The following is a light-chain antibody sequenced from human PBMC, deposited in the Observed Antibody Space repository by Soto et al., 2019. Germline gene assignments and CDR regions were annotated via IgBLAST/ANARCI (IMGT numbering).Light chain of an antibody. CDR3: QQYNNWPPFT. J-gene: IGKJ3*01. CDR1: QSVASN. V-gene: IGKV3-15*01. CDR2: GAS. Sequence: EIVMTQSPVTLSVSPGERATLSCRASQSVASNLAWYQQKPGQAPRLLIYGASTRATGIPARFSGTGFGTEFTLTISSLQSEDFAVYYCQQYNNWPPFTFGPGTKVDIK.